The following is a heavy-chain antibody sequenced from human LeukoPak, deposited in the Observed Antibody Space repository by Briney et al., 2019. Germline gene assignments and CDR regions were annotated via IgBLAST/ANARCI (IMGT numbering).Heavy chain of an antibody. D-gene: IGHD3-22*01. CDR2: INTVSSYI. Sequence: GGSLRLSCAASGFTFSSYSFNWVRQAPGKGPEWVSSINTVSSYIYYADSVRGRFTISRDNAENSLWLQMNSLRAEDSAVYYCARLRRNSDRSGFYYYYDNWGQGTLVTVSS. V-gene: IGHV3-21*01. CDR3: ARLRRNSDRSGFYYYYDN. CDR1: GFTFSSYS. J-gene: IGHJ4*02.